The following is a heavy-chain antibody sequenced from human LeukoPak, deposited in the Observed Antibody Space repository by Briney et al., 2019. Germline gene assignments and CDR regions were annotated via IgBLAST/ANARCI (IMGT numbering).Heavy chain of an antibody. CDR1: GGSISSYY. D-gene: IGHD3-16*01. CDR2: IYSSGNT. J-gene: IGHJ6*03. Sequence: SETLSLTCTVSGGSISSYYWSWIRQPAGKGLEWIGRIYSSGNTNYNPSLKSRVTMSADTSKNQFSLKLNSLTAADTAVYYCARSVLDETYYMDVWGKGTSVTVSS. V-gene: IGHV4-4*07. CDR3: ARSVLDETYYMDV.